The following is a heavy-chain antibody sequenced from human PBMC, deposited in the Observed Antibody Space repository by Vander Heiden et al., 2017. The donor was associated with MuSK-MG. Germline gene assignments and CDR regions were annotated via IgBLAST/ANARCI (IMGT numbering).Heavy chain of an antibody. CDR2: ISSSSSTI. Sequence: EVQLVESGGGLVQPGGSLRLSCAASGFTFSSYSMNWVRQAPGKGLEWVSYISSSSSTIYYADSVKGRFTISRDNAKNSLYLQMNSLRAEDTAVYYCARVASGSGWYLSGYFQHWGQGTLVTVSS. V-gene: IGHV3-48*01. D-gene: IGHD6-19*01. CDR3: ARVASGSGWYLSGYFQH. J-gene: IGHJ1*01. CDR1: GFTFSSYS.